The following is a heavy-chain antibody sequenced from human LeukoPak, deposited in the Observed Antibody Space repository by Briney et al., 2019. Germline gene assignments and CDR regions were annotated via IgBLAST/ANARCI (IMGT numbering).Heavy chain of an antibody. J-gene: IGHJ3*02. V-gene: IGHV4-59*02. CDR3: ARGSSSWWGIGAFDI. D-gene: IGHD6-13*01. Sequence: SETLSLTCTVSGDSVSSYYWSWIRQPPGKGLEWIGYISYSGSTNYNPSLKSRVTISLDTSKNQFSLKLSSVTAADTAIYYCARGSSSWWGIGAFDIWGQGTMVTVSS. CDR2: ISYSGST. CDR1: GDSVSSYY.